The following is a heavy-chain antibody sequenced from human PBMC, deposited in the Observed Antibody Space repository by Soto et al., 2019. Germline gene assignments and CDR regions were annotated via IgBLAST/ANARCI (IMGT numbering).Heavy chain of an antibody. V-gene: IGHV1-18*01. J-gene: IGHJ4*02. D-gene: IGHD6-19*01. Sequence: QVQLVQSGAEVKKPGASVKVSCKASDYTFTSYGISWVRQAPGQGLEWMGWISAYNGNTNYAQKLQGRVTMTTDTSTSTAYMELRNLRSDDTAVYYCARGTTITGYSSGWSLGYWGQGTLVTVSS. CDR3: ARGTTITGYSSGWSLGY. CDR1: DYTFTSYG. CDR2: ISAYNGNT.